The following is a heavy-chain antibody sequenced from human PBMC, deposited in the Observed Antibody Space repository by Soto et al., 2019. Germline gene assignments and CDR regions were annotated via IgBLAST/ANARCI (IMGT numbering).Heavy chain of an antibody. Sequence: QVQLVESGGGVVQSGRSLTLSCAASGFSLRTSGMHWLRRAPGKGLEWVGFIWYDGTKRFYANSVKGRSTISKDNSNNLLYLQMSGLRAEDTAVYYCARDVVTAVAGSVNFFDPWGQGTLVTVSS. D-gene: IGHD6-19*01. J-gene: IGHJ5*02. CDR1: GFSLRTSG. V-gene: IGHV3-33*01. CDR3: ARDVVTAVAGSVNFFDP. CDR2: IWYDGTKR.